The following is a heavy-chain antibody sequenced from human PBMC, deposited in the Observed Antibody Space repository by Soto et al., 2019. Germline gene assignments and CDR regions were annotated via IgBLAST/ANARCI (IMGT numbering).Heavy chain of an antibody. J-gene: IGHJ5*02. D-gene: IGHD6-13*01. CDR2: IKPDGSEQ. V-gene: IGHV3-7*01. CDR3: ATVPWTAAAS. Sequence: PXXSLRLSYAASGFTFSKDWMNWVRQAPGKGLEWVATIKPDGSEQDYVESVKGRFTISRDNAKNSVHLQMNSLRAEDTAVYYCATVPWTAAASWGQGTLVTVSS. CDR1: GFTFSKDW.